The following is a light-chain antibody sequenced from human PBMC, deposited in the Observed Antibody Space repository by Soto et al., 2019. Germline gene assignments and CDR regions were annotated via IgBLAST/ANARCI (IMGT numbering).Light chain of an antibody. CDR3: IQFSHFPRT. CDR1: QSLVYSDGNTY. V-gene: IGKV2-24*01. Sequence: VLTQSPLSSPVTLGQPASISCRSSQSLVYSDGNTYLSWLQQRPGQPPRLLIYQVSNRFSGVPDRFTGSAAGTAFTLKISRVEAEDVGVYSCIQFSHFPRTFGQGTKVEIK. CDR2: QVS. J-gene: IGKJ1*01.